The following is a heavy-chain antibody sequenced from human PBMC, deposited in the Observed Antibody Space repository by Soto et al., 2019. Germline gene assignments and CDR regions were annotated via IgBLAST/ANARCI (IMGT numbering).Heavy chain of an antibody. CDR3: AKCEQLREHFDH. CDR1: GLAFSNYA. Sequence: GGSLRLSCAASGLAFSNYAISWVRQAPGKGLEWVSTISASGYSAYYGGAVKGRFTTSRDNSKSTLYLQMNRLRADDTAVYYGAKCEQLREHFDHWGQGTQVTASS. V-gene: IGHV3-23*01. D-gene: IGHD1-26*01. CDR2: ISASGYSA. J-gene: IGHJ4*02.